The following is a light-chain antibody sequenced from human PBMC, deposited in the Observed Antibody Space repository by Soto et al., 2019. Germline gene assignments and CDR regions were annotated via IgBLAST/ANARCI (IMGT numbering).Light chain of an antibody. CDR2: DVS. V-gene: IGLV2-14*01. Sequence: QSVLTQPASVSGSPGQSITISCTGTSSDVGGYNYVSWNQQHPGKAHKLMIYDVSNRPSGVSNRFSGSKSGNTASLNISGLQAEDDDDYYCSSYTSSSTRVFGTGTKVTVL. CDR1: SSDVGGYNY. J-gene: IGLJ1*01. CDR3: SSYTSSSTRV.